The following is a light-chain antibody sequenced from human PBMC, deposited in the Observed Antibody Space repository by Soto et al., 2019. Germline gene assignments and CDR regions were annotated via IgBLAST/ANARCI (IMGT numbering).Light chain of an antibody. CDR3: QHYNSYPWT. CDR1: QTIRRW. V-gene: IGKV1-5*01. J-gene: IGKJ1*01. Sequence: DIEMTQSPSTLSASVGDRLTITCRASQTIRRWLAWYQQRPGKAPKVLIYDASTLESGVPTRFSVSGSETEFTLSISSLQPEDAATYYCQHYNSYPWTFGQGTKVEIK. CDR2: DAS.